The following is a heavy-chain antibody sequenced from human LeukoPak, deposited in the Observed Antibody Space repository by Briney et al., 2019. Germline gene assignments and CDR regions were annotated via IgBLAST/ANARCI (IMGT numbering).Heavy chain of an antibody. CDR1: GFSLSISGVG. CDR2: IYWDDDK. D-gene: IGHD3-3*01. Sequence: SGPTLVNPTQTLTLTCTFSGFSLSISGVGVGWIRQPPGKALEWLALIYWDDDKRYSPSLKSRLTITKDTSKNQVVLTMTNMDPADTATYYCAHSDRIFLRRGFDYWGQGTLVTVSS. V-gene: IGHV2-5*02. CDR3: AHSDRIFLRRGFDY. J-gene: IGHJ4*02.